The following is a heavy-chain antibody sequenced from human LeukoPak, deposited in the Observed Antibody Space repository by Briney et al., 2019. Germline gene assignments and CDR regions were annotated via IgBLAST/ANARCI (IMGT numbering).Heavy chain of an antibody. V-gene: IGHV3-23*01. CDR3: AKSRDGYNILDY. D-gene: IGHD5-24*01. CDR2: ISGGGDST. CDR1: GFTFSSYA. Sequence: PGGSLRLSCAASGFTFSSYAMTWVRQAPGKGLEWVSAISGGGDSTHYADSVMGRFTISRDNSKNTLNLQMDSLRAEDTAVYYCAKSRDGYNILDYWGQGTLVTVSS. J-gene: IGHJ4*02.